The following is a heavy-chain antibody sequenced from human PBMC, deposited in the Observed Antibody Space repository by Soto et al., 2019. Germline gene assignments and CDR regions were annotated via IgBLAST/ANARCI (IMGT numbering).Heavy chain of an antibody. CDR3: ARGGRINQEYWFDP. CDR2: IIPIFGTA. V-gene: IGHV1-69*01. CDR1: GGTFSSYA. Sequence: QVQLVQSGAEVKKPGSSVKVSCKASGGTFSSYAISWVRQAPGQGLEWMGGIIPIFGTANYAQKFQGRVTITADESTSTAYMGLSSLRSEDTAVYYCARGGRINQEYWFDPWGQGTLVTVSS. J-gene: IGHJ5*02.